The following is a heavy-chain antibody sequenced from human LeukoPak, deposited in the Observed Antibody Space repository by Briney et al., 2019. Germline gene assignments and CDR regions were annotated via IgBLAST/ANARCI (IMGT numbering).Heavy chain of an antibody. J-gene: IGHJ5*02. CDR2: ISDSVSGGST. CDR1: GFISGSNYY. V-gene: IGHV3-23*01. Sequence: QPSETLSLTCTVSGGFISGSNYYWGWIRQPPGKGLEWVSAISDSVSGGSTYYADSVKGRFTISRDNSKNTLYLQMNSLRAEDTAVYYCAKDRTGYSYGYFLSPWGQGTLVIVSS. D-gene: IGHD5-18*01. CDR3: AKDRTGYSYGYFLSP.